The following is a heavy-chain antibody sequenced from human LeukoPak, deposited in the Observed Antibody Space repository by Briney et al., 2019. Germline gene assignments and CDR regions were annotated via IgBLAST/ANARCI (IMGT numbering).Heavy chain of an antibody. V-gene: IGHV3-30-3*01. CDR3: ARDKLLEYGNWFDP. J-gene: IGHJ5*02. CDR2: ISYDGSNK. D-gene: IGHD4/OR15-4a*01. CDR1: GFTFSSYA. Sequence: GGSLRLSCAASGFTFSSYAMHWVRQAPGKGLEWVAHISYDGSNKYYADSVKGRFTISRDNSKNTLYLQMNSLRGEDTAVYYCARDKLLEYGNWFDPWDQGTLVDVSS.